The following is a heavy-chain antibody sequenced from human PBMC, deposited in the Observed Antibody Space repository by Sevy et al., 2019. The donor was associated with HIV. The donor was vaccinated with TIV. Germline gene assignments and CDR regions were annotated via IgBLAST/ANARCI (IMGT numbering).Heavy chain of an antibody. Sequence: GGSLRLSCAASGFTFSSYGMHWVRQAPGKGLEWVAVISYDGSNKNYADSVKGRFTISRDNSKNTLYLQMNSLRAEDTAVYYGAKDPMAVTGAFDIWGQGTMVTVSS. D-gene: IGHD2-21*02. CDR3: AKDPMAVTGAFDI. CDR1: GFTFSSYG. J-gene: IGHJ3*02. V-gene: IGHV3-30*18. CDR2: ISYDGSNK.